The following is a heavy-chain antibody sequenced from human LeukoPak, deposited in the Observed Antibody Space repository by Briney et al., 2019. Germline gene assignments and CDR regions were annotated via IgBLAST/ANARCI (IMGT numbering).Heavy chain of an antibody. D-gene: IGHD3-10*01. J-gene: IGHJ6*03. CDR1: GGSISSYY. V-gene: IGHV4-59*12. CDR2: IYYSGST. CDR3: ARNVLLWFGELSYMDV. Sequence: ASETLSLTCTVSGGSISSYYWSWIRQPPGKGLEWIGYIYYSGSTNYNPSLKSRVTISVDTSKNQFSLKLSSVTAADTAVYYCARNVLLWFGELSYMDVWGKGTTVTVSS.